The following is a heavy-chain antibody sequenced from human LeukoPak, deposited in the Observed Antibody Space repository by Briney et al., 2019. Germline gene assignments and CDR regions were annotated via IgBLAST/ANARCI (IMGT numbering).Heavy chain of an antibody. Sequence: SETLSLTCAVSGGSISSGGYSWSWIRQPPGKGLEWIGYIYHSGSTYYNPSLKSRVTISVDRSKNQFSLKLSSVTAADTAVYYCARDGGADWGQGTLVTVSS. CDR1: GGSISSGGYS. V-gene: IGHV4-30-2*01. CDR3: ARDGGAD. J-gene: IGHJ4*02. D-gene: IGHD3-16*01. CDR2: IYHSGST.